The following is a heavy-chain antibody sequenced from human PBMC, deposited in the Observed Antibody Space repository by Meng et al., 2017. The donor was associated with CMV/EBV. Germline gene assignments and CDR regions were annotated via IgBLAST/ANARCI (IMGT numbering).Heavy chain of an antibody. CDR1: GFTFSSYA. CDR3: ARGYCSGGSCYVFGYFDL. CDR2: INHSGST. Sequence: GSLRLSCAAPGFTFSSYAMSWVRQPPGKGLEGIGEINHSGSTNYNPSLKSRVTISVDTSKNQFSLKLSSVTAADTAVYYCARGYCSGGSCYVFGYFDLWGRGTLVTVSS. V-gene: IGHV4-34*01. J-gene: IGHJ2*01. D-gene: IGHD2-15*01.